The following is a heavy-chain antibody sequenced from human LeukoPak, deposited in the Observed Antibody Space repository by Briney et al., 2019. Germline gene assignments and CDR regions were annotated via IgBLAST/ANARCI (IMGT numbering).Heavy chain of an antibody. D-gene: IGHD3-9*01. J-gene: IGHJ4*02. CDR2: ISSSGSTI. V-gene: IGHV3-48*03. CDR3: ARETRLVPNY. Sequence: PGGSLRLSCAASGFTFSSYEMNWVRQAPGKGLEWVSYISSSGSTIYYADSVKGRFTISRDNAKNSLYLQMNSLRAEDTAVYYCARETRLVPNYWGQGTLVTVSS. CDR1: GFTFSSYE.